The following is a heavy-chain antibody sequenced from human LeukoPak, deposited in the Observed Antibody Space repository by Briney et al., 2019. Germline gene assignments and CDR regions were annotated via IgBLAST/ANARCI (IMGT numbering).Heavy chain of an antibody. J-gene: IGHJ4*02. V-gene: IGHV3-23*01. D-gene: IGHD3-10*01. Sequence: GGSLCLSCAASGFTFNSDAMSWVRQAPGKGLEWVSGNSAHGAKTYYGASVKGRVTISRDNSKNQHSLQMNSLKAADTALDYCAKGWSVTMVMAAPGDWGQGALVTVSS. CDR1: GFTFNSDA. CDR2: NSAHGAKT. CDR3: AKGWSVTMVMAAPGD.